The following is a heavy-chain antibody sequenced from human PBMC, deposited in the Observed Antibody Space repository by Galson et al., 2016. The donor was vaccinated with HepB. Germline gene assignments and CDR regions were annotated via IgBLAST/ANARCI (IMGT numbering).Heavy chain of an antibody. CDR3: ARGRGGGHMDV. Sequence: SVKVSCKASGYTFTGYDIYWVRQAPGQGLDWLGWMDPNSNNVVSAQKLQGRVTMTRSTSTSTAYMELRSLRFEDSAVYYCARGRGGGHMDVWGQGTTVTVAS. D-gene: IGHD2-15*01. CDR1: GYTFTGYD. J-gene: IGHJ6*02. V-gene: IGHV1-8*02. CDR2: MDPNSNNV.